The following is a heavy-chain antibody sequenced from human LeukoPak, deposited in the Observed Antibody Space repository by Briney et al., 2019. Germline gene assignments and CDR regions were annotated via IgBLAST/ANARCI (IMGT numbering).Heavy chain of an antibody. D-gene: IGHD3-10*01. Sequence: GRSLRLSCAASGFTFSSYATHWVREAPRKGLGCVAVISYDGSKKYYADSVKGRFTISRDNSENTLYLQMNSLRAEDTAVYYCARDRIKYYYGSGSYYNPLYYYGMDVWGKGTTVTVSS. J-gene: IGHJ6*04. V-gene: IGHV3-30*04. CDR2: ISYDGSKK. CDR1: GFTFSSYA. CDR3: ARDRIKYYYGSGSYYNPLYYYGMDV.